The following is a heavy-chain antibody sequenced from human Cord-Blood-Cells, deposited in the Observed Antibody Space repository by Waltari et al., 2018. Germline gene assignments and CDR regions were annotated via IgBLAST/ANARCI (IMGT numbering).Heavy chain of an antibody. V-gene: IGHV4-34*01. D-gene: IGHD3-3*01. Sequence: QVQLQQAGPGLLKPSATMYLTCPVHGGSFSGYYRSWLRQPPGKGPARIGEFNHRGSTNSNPSLKSRVTISVDTSKNQSSLKLSSVTAADTAVYYCARGRKRITYYDFWSGYYDAFDIWGQGTMVTVSS. CDR2: FNHRGST. J-gene: IGHJ3*02. CDR3: ARGRKRITYYDFWSGYYDAFDI. CDR1: GGSFSGYY.